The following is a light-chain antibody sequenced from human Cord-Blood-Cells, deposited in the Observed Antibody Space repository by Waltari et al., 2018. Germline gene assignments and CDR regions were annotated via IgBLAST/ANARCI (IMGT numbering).Light chain of an antibody. Sequence: QSALTQPASVSGSPGQSITISCTGTSSDVGSYNLVSWYPQHPGKAPKLMIYEGSKRPAVFSNRLSGFKSGNTASLTISGLQAEDEADYYCCSYAGSGTLVFGGGTKLTVL. CDR2: EGS. J-gene: IGLJ3*02. CDR1: SSDVGSYNL. CDR3: CSYAGSGTLV. V-gene: IGLV2-23*01.